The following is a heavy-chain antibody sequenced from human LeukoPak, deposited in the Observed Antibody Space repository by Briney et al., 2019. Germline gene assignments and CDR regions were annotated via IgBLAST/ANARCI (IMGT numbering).Heavy chain of an antibody. CDR1: GGSISSYY. CDR3: ARGRGYSGYSV. J-gene: IGHJ3*01. Sequence: SETLSLTCTVSGGSISSYYWSWIRQPPGKGLEWIGYIYYSVSTNYNPSLKSRVTISVDTSKNQFSLKLSSVTAADTAVYYCARGRGYSGYSVWGQGTMVTVSS. V-gene: IGHV4-59*01. CDR2: IYYSVST. D-gene: IGHD5-12*01.